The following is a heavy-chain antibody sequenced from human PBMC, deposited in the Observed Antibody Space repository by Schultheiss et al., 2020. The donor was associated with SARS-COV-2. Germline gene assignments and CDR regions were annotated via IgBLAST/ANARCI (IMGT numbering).Heavy chain of an antibody. D-gene: IGHD5-18*01. J-gene: IGHJ4*02. CDR1: GFTFSSYA. V-gene: IGHV3-23*01. CDR3: AKDALYSYGYFDY. Sequence: GGSLRLSCAASGFTFSSYAMSWVRQAPGKGLEWVSAISGSGGSTYYADSVKGRFTISRDNAKNSLYLQMNSLRAEDTALYYCAKDALYSYGYFDYWGQGTLVTVSS. CDR2: ISGSGGST.